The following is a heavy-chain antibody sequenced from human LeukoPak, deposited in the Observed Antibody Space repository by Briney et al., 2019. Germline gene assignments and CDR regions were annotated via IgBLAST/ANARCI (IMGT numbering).Heavy chain of an antibody. CDR1: GFTFSSYA. D-gene: IGHD3-22*01. J-gene: IGHJ4*02. CDR2: ISYDGSNK. Sequence: PGRSLRLSCAASGFTFSSYAMHWVRQAPGKGLEWVAVISYDGSNKYYADSVKGRFTISRDNSKNTLYLQMNSLRAEDTAVYYCARDPKADYYGSSGSLRGFDYWGQGTLVTVSS. CDR3: ARDPKADYYGSSGSLRGFDY. V-gene: IGHV3-30-3*01.